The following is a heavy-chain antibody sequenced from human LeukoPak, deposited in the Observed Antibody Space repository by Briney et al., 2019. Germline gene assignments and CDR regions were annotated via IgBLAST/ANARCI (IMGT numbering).Heavy chain of an antibody. J-gene: IGHJ4*02. CDR1: GGSFSGYY. CDR3: ATRITMVRGVIITTAYFDY. V-gene: IGHV4-34*01. D-gene: IGHD3-10*01. Sequence: SETLSLTCAVYGGSFSGYYWSWIRQPPGKGLEWIGEINHSGSTNYNPSLKSRVTISVAKNQFSLKLSSVTAADTAVYYCATRITMVRGVIITTAYFDYWGQGTLVTVSS. CDR2: INHSGST.